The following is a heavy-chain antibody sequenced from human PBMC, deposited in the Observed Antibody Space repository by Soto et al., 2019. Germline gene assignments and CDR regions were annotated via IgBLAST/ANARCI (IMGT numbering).Heavy chain of an antibody. Sequence: QVQLVESGGGVVQPGRSLRLSCAASGFTFSNNAMDWVRQAPGKGLEWVAVISYDGSNKYIAESVKGRFTISLNNSKNTLLLQLNSLRAEDTAVYYCARGTTTSAFSAMDGWGQGTTVTVSS. CDR2: ISYDGSNK. V-gene: IGHV3-30-3*01. CDR1: GFTFSNNA. CDR3: ARGTTTSAFSAMDG. D-gene: IGHD1-1*01. J-gene: IGHJ6*02.